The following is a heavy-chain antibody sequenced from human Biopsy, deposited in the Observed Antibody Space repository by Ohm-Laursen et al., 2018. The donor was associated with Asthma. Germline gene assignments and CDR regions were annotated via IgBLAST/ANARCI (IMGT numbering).Heavy chain of an antibody. V-gene: IGHV3-30*03. CDR2: ISYDGSNK. D-gene: IGHD4-23*01. CDR3: ARGNHHLDYGGNSGAFDL. CDR1: GFTFSSYG. Sequence: SLRLSCAAPGFTFSSYGMHWVRQAPGKGLEWVAVISYDGSNKYYADSVKGRFTISRDNSKNTLYLQMNSLRAEDTAVYYCARGNHHLDYGGNSGAFDLWGQGTMVTVSS. J-gene: IGHJ3*01.